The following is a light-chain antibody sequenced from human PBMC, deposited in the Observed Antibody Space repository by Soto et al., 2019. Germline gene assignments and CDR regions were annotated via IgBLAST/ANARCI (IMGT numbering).Light chain of an antibody. CDR2: AAS. Sequence: DIQMPKSPSSLSASVGVSATITCRASQGINRRLGWYPQKPDKARRSLIYAASNLQSGVPSRFIGSGSGTDFTLTINNLQPEDFATYYCQQYDTYPLTVGGGTKVDIK. J-gene: IGKJ4*01. V-gene: IGKV1D-16*01. CDR3: QQYDTYPLT. CDR1: QGINRR.